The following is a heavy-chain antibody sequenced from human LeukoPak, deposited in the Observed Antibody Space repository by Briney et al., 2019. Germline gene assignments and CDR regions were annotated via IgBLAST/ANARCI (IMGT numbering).Heavy chain of an antibody. CDR3: AKGRPED. CDR1: GYTFTGYY. V-gene: IGHV1-2*02. Sequence: ASVKVSCKASGYTFTGYYMHWVRQAPGQGLEWMGWINPNSGGTNYAQKFQGRVTMTRDTSITTVYMELSTLTSDDTAVYYCAKGRPEDWGQGTLVTVSS. J-gene: IGHJ4*02. CDR2: INPNSGGT.